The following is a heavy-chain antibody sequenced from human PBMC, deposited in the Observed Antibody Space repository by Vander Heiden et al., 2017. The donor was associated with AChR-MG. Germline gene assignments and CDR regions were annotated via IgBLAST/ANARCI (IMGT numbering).Heavy chain of an antibody. CDR3: AKGGQWLAYYYYGMDV. CDR2: FNPGNGNT. Sequence: QVQLVQSGTEVRKPGASVNLSCKASGYTFANYAIHWVRQAPGQRLEWMGWFNPGNGNTKYGQRFQDRVTIRGDTSASTVYMELTSLRSEDAGVYYCAKGGQWLAYYYYGMDVWGPGTTVTVS. V-gene: IGHV1-3*01. D-gene: IGHD6-19*01. J-gene: IGHJ6*02. CDR1: GYTFANYA.